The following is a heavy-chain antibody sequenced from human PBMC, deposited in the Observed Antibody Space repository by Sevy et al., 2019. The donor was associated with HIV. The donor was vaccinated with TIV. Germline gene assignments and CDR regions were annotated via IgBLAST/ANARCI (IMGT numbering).Heavy chain of an antibody. J-gene: IGHJ3*02. CDR1: GFTFRTYS. CDR3: ARSIAVSRGLDSFDM. Sequence: GGSLRLSCVASGFTFRTYSMNWVRQAPGKGLEWVSSISSSGNYKYYADSVEGRITISRENAKSSVSLQINSLTTEDTALYYCARSIAVSRGLDSFDMWGQGTMVTVSS. V-gene: IGHV3-21*01. CDR2: ISSSGNYK. D-gene: IGHD6-6*01.